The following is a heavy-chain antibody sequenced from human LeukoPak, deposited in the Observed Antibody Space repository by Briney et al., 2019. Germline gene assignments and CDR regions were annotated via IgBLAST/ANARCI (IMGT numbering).Heavy chain of an antibody. Sequence: GRSLRLSCAASGLTFSDYYMSWIRQAPGKGLEWVSYISSSGSTIYYADSVRGRFTICRDNAKNSLYLPMTRLRARAPPVYYWARVDSGYDSGYYYYSMDVWGKGTRVSVSS. CDR3: ARVDSGYDSGYYYYSMDV. J-gene: IGHJ6*03. V-gene: IGHV3-11*01. D-gene: IGHD5-12*01. CDR1: GLTFSDYY. CDR2: ISSSGSTI.